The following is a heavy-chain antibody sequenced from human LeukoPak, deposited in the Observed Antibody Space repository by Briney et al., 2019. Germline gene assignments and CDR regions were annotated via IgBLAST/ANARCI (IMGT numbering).Heavy chain of an antibody. CDR2: IIPIFGTA. J-gene: IGHJ5*02. V-gene: IGHV1-69*13. Sequence: SVKVSCKASGGTFSSYAISWVRQAPGQGLEWMGGIIPIFGTANYAQKFQGRVTITADESTSTAYMELSSLRSEDTAVYYCARGRGYYDSSGYFRFDPWGQGTLVTVSS. CDR3: ARGRGYYDSSGYFRFDP. D-gene: IGHD3-22*01. CDR1: GGTFSSYA.